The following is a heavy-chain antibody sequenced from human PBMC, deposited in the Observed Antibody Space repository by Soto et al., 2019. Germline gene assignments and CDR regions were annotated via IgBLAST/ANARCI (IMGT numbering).Heavy chain of an antibody. CDR2: IYYSGST. CDR3: ARDHRWGYHYGDYGDS. V-gene: IGHV4-59*12. CDR1: GGSISSYY. D-gene: IGHD4-17*01. J-gene: IGHJ4*02. Sequence: SETLSLTCTVSGGSISSYYWSWIRQPPGKGLEWIGYIYYSGSTNYNPSLKSRVTISRDNAKNSLYLHMNGLRAEDTAFYYCARDHRWGYHYGDYGDSWGQGTPV.